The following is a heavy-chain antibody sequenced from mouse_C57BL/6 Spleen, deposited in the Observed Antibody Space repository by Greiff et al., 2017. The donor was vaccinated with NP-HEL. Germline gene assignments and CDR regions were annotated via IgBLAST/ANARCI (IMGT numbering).Heavy chain of an antibody. V-gene: IGHV3-6*01. J-gene: IGHJ3*01. CDR1: GYSITSGYY. CDR2: ISYDGSN. CDR3: AREGTGTYLFAY. D-gene: IGHD4-1*01. Sequence: EVQLQQSGPGLVKPSQSLSLTCSVTGYSITSGYYWNWIRQFPGNKLEWMGYISYDGSNNYNPSLKNRISITRDTSKNQFFLKLNSVTTEDTATYYCAREGTGTYLFAYWGQGTLVTVSA.